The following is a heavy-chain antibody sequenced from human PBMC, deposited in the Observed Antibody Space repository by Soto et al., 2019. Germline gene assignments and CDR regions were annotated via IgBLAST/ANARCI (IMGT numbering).Heavy chain of an antibody. CDR2: IIPLHGTI. CDR3: ARDRGELLHDF. CDR1: GGTFSSYA. D-gene: IGHD3-16*01. J-gene: IGHJ4*02. V-gene: IGHV1-69*11. Sequence: QVQLVQSGAEVKKPGSSVKVSCKASGGTFSSYAVSWVRQAPGQGLEGMGAIIPLHGTINYARKFQGRVTMTADESTTTVYMGLSSLRSEDTAVYYCARDRGELLHDFWGQGTLVTVSS.